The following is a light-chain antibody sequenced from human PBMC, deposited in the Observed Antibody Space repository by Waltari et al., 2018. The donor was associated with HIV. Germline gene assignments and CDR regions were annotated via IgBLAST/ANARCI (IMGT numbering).Light chain of an antibody. V-gene: IGKV1-39*01. CDR2: AAS. J-gene: IGKJ2*01. CDR1: QSISTS. CDR3: QQSYSTPGYT. Sequence: DIQMTQSPSSLSASVGDRVTITCRARQSISTSLNWYQQKPGKAPKLLIYAASSLQSGVPSRFSGSGSGTDFTLTISSLQPEDFATYYCQQSYSTPGYTFGQGTKLEIK.